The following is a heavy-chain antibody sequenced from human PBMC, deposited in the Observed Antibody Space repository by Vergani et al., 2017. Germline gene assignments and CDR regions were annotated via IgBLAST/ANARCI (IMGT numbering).Heavy chain of an antibody. Sequence: EVQLVESGGGLVQPGGSLRLSCAASGFTVSSNYMSWVRQAPGKGLEWVSVIYSGGSTYYADSVKGRFTISRHNSKNTLYLQMNSLRAEDTAVYYCAKVWSGYWVPEAFDIWGQGTMVTVSS. J-gene: IGHJ3*02. CDR1: GFTVSSNY. CDR2: IYSGGST. V-gene: IGHV3-53*04. CDR3: AKVWSGYWVPEAFDI. D-gene: IGHD3-3*01.